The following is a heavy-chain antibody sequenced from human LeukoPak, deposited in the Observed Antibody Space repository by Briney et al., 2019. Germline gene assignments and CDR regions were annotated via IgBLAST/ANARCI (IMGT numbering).Heavy chain of an antibody. CDR2: INNYNGNA. J-gene: IGHJ4*02. Sequence: ASVKVSCKASGYTFTSYGISWERQAPGQGLEWMGWINNYNGNADYAQKLQGRVTVTTDTSTSTAYMELKSPRSDNTAVYYCARQAGGYSSGWYQFHFDYWGQGTLVTVSS. CDR1: GYTFTSYG. D-gene: IGHD6-19*01. V-gene: IGHV1-18*04. CDR3: ARQAGGYSSGWYQFHFDY.